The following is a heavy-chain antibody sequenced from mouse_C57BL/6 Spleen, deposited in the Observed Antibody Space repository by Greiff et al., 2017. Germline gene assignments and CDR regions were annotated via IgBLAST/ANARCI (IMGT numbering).Heavy chain of an antibody. J-gene: IGHJ2*01. Sequence: EVQLQQSGPELVKPGASVKMSCKASGYTFTDYNMHWVKQSHGKSLEWIGYINPNNGGTSYNQKFKGKATLTVNKSSSTAYMELRSLTSEDSAVYYCAREPLRLGRLYYFDYWGQGTTLTVSS. D-gene: IGHD4-1*01. CDR3: AREPLRLGRLYYFDY. CDR2: INPNNGGT. V-gene: IGHV1-22*01. CDR1: GYTFTDYN.